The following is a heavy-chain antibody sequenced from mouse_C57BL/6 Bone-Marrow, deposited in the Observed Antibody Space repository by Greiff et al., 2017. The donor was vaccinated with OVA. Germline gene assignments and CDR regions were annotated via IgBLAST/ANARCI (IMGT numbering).Heavy chain of an antibody. V-gene: IGHV1-15*01. D-gene: IGHD2-5*01. CDR1: GYTFTDYE. J-gene: IGHJ4*01. CDR3: TRGYSNYYAMDY. Sequence: VQLVESGAELVRPGASVTLSCKASGYTFTDYEMHWVKQTPVHGLEWIGAIDPETGGTAYNQKFKGKAILTADKSSSTAYMELRSLTSEDSAVSYGTRGYSNYYAMDYWGQGTSVTVSS. CDR2: IDPETGGT.